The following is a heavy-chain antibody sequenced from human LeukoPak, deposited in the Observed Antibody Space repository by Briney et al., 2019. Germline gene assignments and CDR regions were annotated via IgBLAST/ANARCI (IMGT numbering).Heavy chain of an antibody. CDR1: GFTFSSYA. CDR2: ISSNGGST. Sequence: GGSLKLSCAASGFTFSSYAMHWVRQAPGKGLEYVSAISSNGGSTYYANSVKGRFTISRDNSKNTLYLQMGSPRAEDMAVYYCARSRVTEGVYYFDYWGQGTLVTVSS. D-gene: IGHD2-21*02. V-gene: IGHV3-64*01. CDR3: ARSRVTEGVYYFDY. J-gene: IGHJ4*02.